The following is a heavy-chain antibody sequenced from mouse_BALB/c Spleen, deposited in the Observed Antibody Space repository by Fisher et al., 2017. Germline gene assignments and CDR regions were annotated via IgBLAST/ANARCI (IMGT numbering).Heavy chain of an antibody. CDR3: AGRDPTTLMDY. Sequence: KFKGKATFTADTSSNTAYMQLSSLTSEDSAVYYCAGRDPTTLMDYWGQGTSVTVSS. V-gene: IGHV1-9*01. D-gene: IGHD2-12*01. J-gene: IGHJ4*01.